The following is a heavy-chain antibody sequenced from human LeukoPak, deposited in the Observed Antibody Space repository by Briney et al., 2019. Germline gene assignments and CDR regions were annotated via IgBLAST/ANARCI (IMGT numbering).Heavy chain of an antibody. CDR2: INPNSGGT. CDR3: AREPTTVTTNDY. J-gene: IGHJ4*02. CDR1: GYTFTGYY. Sequence: ASVKVSCKASGYTFTGYYMHWVRQAPGQGLEWMGWINPNSGGTNYAQKFQGRVTMTRDTSISTAYMELSRLRSDDTAVYYCAREPTTVTTNDYWGQGTLATVSS. D-gene: IGHD4-17*01. V-gene: IGHV1-2*02.